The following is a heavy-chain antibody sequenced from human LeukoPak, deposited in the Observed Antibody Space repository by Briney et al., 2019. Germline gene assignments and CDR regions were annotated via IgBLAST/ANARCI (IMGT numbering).Heavy chain of an antibody. D-gene: IGHD3-3*01. CDR3: ARHGFLGDSFDV. CDR1: GFTFSDYY. J-gene: IGHJ3*01. Sequence: SGGSLRLSCAASGFTFSDYYMSWIRQAPGKGLEWVSTIYSGGSTYYAKSVKGRFTISRDNSKNTLDLQMNSLRGEDTGIYYCARHGFLGDSFDVWGQGTIVTVSA. V-gene: IGHV3-66*04. CDR2: IYSGGST.